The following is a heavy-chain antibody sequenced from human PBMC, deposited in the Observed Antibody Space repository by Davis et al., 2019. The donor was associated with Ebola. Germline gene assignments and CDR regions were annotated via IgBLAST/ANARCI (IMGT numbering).Heavy chain of an antibody. Sequence: GESLKISCAASGFTFSSYAMHWVRQAPGKGLEWVAVISYDGSNKYYADSVKGRFTISRDNSKNTLYLQMNSLRAEDTAVYYCARDRLRDGYNYDLGRAEYWGQGTLVTVSS. CDR3: ARDRLRDGYNYDLGRAEY. CDR2: ISYDGSNK. D-gene: IGHD5-24*01. V-gene: IGHV3-30-3*01. CDR1: GFTFSSYA. J-gene: IGHJ4*02.